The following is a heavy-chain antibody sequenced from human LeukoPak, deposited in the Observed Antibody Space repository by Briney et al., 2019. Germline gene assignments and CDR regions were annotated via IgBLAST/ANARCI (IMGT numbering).Heavy chain of an antibody. J-gene: IGHJ5*02. CDR1: GGSISSYY. D-gene: IGHD5-18*01. CDR2: IYYSGST. V-gene: IGHV4-59*01. CDR3: ARGYSYGINWFDP. Sequence: PSETLSLTCTVSGGSISSYYWSWIRQPPGKGLEWIGYIYYSGSTNYNPSLKSRVTISVDTSKNQFSLRLSSVTAADTAVYYCARGYSYGINWFDPWGQGTLVTVSS.